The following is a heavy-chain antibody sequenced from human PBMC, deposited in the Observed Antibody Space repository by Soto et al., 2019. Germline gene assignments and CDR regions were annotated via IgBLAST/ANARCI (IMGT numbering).Heavy chain of an antibody. CDR3: AREGGTGDAREFDY. Sequence: PGGPLRLSCTASGFTFSSYGMHWVRQAPGKGLEWVAVIWYDGSNKYYADSVKGRFTISRDNSKNTLYLQMNSLRAEDTVVHYCAREGGTGDAREFDYWGQGTLVTVSS. CDR1: GFTFSSYG. V-gene: IGHV3-33*01. D-gene: IGHD1-1*01. J-gene: IGHJ4*02. CDR2: IWYDGSNK.